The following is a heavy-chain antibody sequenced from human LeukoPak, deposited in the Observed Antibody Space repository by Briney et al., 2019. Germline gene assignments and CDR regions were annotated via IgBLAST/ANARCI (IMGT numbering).Heavy chain of an antibody. CDR2: ISGSGDGT. CDR3: AKEPSYCTNGVCYSRVFDR. Sequence: GGSLRLSCAASGFTFSSYAMSWVRQAPGKGLEWVSAISGSGDGTYYADSVKGRFTISRDNSKNTLYLQMSGLRAEDTAVYYCAKEPSYCTNGVCYSRVFDRWGQGTLVTVSS. J-gene: IGHJ5*02. CDR1: GFTFSSYA. D-gene: IGHD2-8*01. V-gene: IGHV3-23*01.